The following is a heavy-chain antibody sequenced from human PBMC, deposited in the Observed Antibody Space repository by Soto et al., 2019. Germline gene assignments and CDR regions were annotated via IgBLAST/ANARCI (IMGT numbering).Heavy chain of an antibody. CDR3: AREVSRPGWFDP. J-gene: IGHJ5*02. Sequence: ASVKVSCKVSGYTLTELSMHWVRQAPGKGLEWMGGFDPEDGETIYAQKFQGRVTMTEDTSTDTAYMELSSVTAADTAVYYCAREVSRPGWFDPWGQGTLVTVSS. D-gene: IGHD6-6*01. CDR1: GYTLTELS. CDR2: FDPEDGET. V-gene: IGHV1-24*01.